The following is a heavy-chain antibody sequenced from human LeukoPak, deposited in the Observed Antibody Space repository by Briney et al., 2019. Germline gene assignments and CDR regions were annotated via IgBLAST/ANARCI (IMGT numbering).Heavy chain of an antibody. J-gene: IGHJ3*02. CDR2: IYYSGST. D-gene: IGHD3-3*01. V-gene: IGHV4-61*08. CDR3: ARYDFWSAKKSGAFDI. CDR1: GGSISSGDYY. Sequence: PSETLSLTCTVSGGSISSGDYYWSWIRQPPGKGLEWIGDIYYSGSTNYNPSLKSRVTISVDTSKNQFSLKLSSVTAADTAVYYCARYDFWSAKKSGAFDIWGQGTMVTVSS.